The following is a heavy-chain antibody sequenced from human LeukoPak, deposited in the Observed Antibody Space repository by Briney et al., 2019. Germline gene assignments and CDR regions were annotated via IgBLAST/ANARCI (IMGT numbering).Heavy chain of an antibody. CDR2: IYYSGGT. D-gene: IGHD1-1*01. V-gene: IGHV4-59*01. CDR1: GGSISSFY. CDR3: ARHGTSGTNLNWFDP. Sequence: SETLSPTCTVSGGSISSFYWSWIRQPPGKGLEWIGYIYYSGGTNYNPSLKSRVTISVDTSKNQFSLKLSSVTAADTAVYYCARHGTSGTNLNWFDPWGQGTLVTVSS. J-gene: IGHJ5*02.